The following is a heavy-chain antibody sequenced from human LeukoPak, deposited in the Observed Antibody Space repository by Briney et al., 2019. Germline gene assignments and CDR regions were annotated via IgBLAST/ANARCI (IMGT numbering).Heavy chain of an antibody. J-gene: IGHJ3*02. Sequence: ASVNVSCKASGYTFTSYAMNWVRQAPGQGLEWMGRINPNNGGTNYAQKFQGRVTMTRDMSMSTAYMELSRLRSVDTAVYYCAGEDNSSGYRPFDIWGQGTMVTVPS. CDR1: GYTFTSYA. CDR2: INPNNGGT. CDR3: AGEDNSSGYRPFDI. V-gene: IGHV1-2*06. D-gene: IGHD3-22*01.